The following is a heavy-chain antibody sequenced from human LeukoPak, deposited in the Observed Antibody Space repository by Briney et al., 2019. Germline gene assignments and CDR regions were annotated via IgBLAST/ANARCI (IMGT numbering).Heavy chain of an antibody. CDR3: ARDPNSVCYYGMDV. CDR2: IYSGGST. CDR1: GFTVSSNY. Sequence: PGGSLRLSCAASGFTVSSNYMSWVRQAPGKGLEWVSVIYSGGSTHYADSVKGRFTISRDNSKNTLYLQMNSLRAEDTAVYYCARDPNSVCYYGMDVWGQGSTVTVSS. J-gene: IGHJ6*02. D-gene: IGHD2/OR15-2a*01. V-gene: IGHV3-66*01.